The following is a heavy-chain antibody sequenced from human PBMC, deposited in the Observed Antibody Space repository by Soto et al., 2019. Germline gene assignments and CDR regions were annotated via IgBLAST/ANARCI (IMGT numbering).Heavy chain of an antibody. V-gene: IGHV4-59*01. CDR2: MYNSGST. CDR3: ARAPSSSWKNYSYYYGMDV. J-gene: IGHJ6*02. D-gene: IGHD2-2*01. CDR1: GGSINIYY. Sequence: LSLTCTVSGGSINIYYWSWIRQPPGKGLEWIGYMYNSGSTNYNPSLKSRVTISVDTSEKQISLKLSSVTAADTAVYYCARAPSSSWKNYSYYYGMDVWGQGTTVTVSS.